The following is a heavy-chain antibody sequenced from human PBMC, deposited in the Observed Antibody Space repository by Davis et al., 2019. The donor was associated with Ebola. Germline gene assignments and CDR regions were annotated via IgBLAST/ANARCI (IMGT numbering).Heavy chain of an antibody. CDR2: IYAGDSDT. CDR3: ARQASLYGWIDH. V-gene: IGHV5-51*01. CDR1: GYTFTSQW. Sequence: GGSLRLSCKGSGYTFTSQWIAWVRQTPGKGLEWMGVIYAGDSDTRYSPSFEGQVTMSVDRSIPTAYLQWSTLKASDTATYYCARQASLYGWIDHWGQGTLVTVSS. J-gene: IGHJ4*02. D-gene: IGHD3-10*01.